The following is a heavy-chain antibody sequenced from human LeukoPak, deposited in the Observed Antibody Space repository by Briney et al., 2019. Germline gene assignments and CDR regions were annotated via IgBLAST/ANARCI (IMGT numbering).Heavy chain of an antibody. CDR1: GFTFSSYE. D-gene: IGHD4-17*01. Sequence: TGGSLRLSCAASGFTFSSYEMNWVRQAPGKGLEWVSYISSSSSTIYYADSVKGRFTISRDNAKNSLYLQMNSLRAEDTAVYYCARQYCEDYGDCPKQDAFDIWGQGTMVTVSS. CDR2: ISSSSSTI. J-gene: IGHJ3*02. CDR3: ARQYCEDYGDCPKQDAFDI. V-gene: IGHV3-48*01.